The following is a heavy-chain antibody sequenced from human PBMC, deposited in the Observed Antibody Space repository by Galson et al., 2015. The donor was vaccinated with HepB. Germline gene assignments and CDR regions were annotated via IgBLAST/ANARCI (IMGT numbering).Heavy chain of an antibody. J-gene: IGHJ5*02. D-gene: IGHD3-10*01. CDR1: GVSISSSLYY. V-gene: IGHV4-39*07. Sequence: SETLSLTCAVSGVSISSSLYYWGWIRQSPKKGLEWIGSIYYGGRTYFSPSLQSRVAMSVDTSKNQLSLKLSSVTVADTAVYYCARNAHDSGSFYNWFDPWGQGTLVTVSS. CDR3: ARNAHDSGSFYNWFDP. CDR2: IYYGGRT.